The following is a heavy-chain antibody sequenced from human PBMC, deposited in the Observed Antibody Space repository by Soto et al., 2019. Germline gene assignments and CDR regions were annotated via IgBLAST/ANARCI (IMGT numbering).Heavy chain of an antibody. D-gene: IGHD1-26*01. CDR3: ARRTGAPVTVGATDEFDY. CDR1: GYTFTSYG. J-gene: IGHJ4*02. CDR2: ISAYNGNT. V-gene: IGHV1-18*01. Sequence: QVQLVQSGAEVKKPGASVKVSCKASGYTFTSYGISWVRQAPGQGLEWMGWISAYNGNTNYAQKLQGRVTMTTDTATSTADMELRSLRSDDTAVYYCARRTGAPVTVGATDEFDYWGQGTLVTVSS.